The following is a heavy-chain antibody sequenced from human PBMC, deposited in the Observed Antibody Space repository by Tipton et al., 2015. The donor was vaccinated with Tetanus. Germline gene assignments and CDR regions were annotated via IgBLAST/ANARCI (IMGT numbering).Heavy chain of an antibody. CDR2: IYSGGST. CDR1: GFTVSSNY. CDR3: ARDLWDSGSYYFDY. J-gene: IGHJ4*02. D-gene: IGHD1-26*01. Sequence: QLVQSGGGLIQPGGSLRLSCAASGFTVSSNYMSWVRQAPGKGLEWVSVIYSGGSTYYADSVKGRFTISRDNSKNTLYLQMNSLRAEDTAVYYCARDLWDSGSYYFDYWGQGTLVTVSS. V-gene: IGHV3-53*01.